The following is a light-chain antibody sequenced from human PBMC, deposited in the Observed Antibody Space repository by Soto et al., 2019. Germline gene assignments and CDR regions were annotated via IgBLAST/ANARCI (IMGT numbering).Light chain of an antibody. J-gene: IGKJ1*01. V-gene: IGKV2-24*01. Sequence: DIALNQTPLSSPVALAQPASISCRSSQSLVHSDGNTYLTWLQQRPGQPPRLLFYRVFNRFSGVPDRFSGSGAGTDFTLKISRVEAEDVGVYYCTQATHFPRTFGQGTKVEVK. CDR3: TQATHFPRT. CDR1: QSLVHSDGNTY. CDR2: RVF.